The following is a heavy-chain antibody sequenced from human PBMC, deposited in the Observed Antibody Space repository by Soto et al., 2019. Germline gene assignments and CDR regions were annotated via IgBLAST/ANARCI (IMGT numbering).Heavy chain of an antibody. CDR1: GIPVSSNY. Sequence: EVQLVESGGGLVQPGGSLRLSCAASGIPVSSNYMTWVRQAPGKGLEWVSVLHSGGDTYYANSVKGRFTISRHDSTNTLFLQMNSLTADDTAVYYCARDGPYYYASRMDVWGQGTTVTVSS. V-gene: IGHV3-53*04. D-gene: IGHD3-10*01. CDR2: LHSGGDT. CDR3: ARDGPYYYASRMDV. J-gene: IGHJ6*02.